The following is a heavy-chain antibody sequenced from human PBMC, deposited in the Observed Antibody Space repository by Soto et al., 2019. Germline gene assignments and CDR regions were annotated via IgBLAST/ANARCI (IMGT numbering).Heavy chain of an antibody. J-gene: IGHJ6*02. CDR1: GFTFSSYS. CDR2: ISSSSSTI. CDR3: ARDNYDSSPSGNYYGMDV. V-gene: IGHV3-48*02. Sequence: GGSLRLSCAASGFTFSSYSMNWVRQAPGKGLEWVSYISSSSSTIYYADSVKGRFTISRDNAKNSLYLQMNSLRDEDTAVYYCARDNYDSSPSGNYYGMDVWGQGTTVTVSS. D-gene: IGHD3-22*01.